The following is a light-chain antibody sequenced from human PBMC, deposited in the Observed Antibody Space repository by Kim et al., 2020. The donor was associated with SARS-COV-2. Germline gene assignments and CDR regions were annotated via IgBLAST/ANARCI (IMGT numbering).Light chain of an antibody. Sequence: AIRMTQSPSSLSASTGDRVTITCRASQGISSYLAWYQQKPGKAPKLLIYAASTLQSGVPSRFSGSGSGTDFTLTISCLQSEDFATYYCQQYYSYPYTFGQGTKLGI. CDR1: QGISSY. CDR2: AAS. CDR3: QQYYSYPYT. V-gene: IGKV1-8*01. J-gene: IGKJ2*01.